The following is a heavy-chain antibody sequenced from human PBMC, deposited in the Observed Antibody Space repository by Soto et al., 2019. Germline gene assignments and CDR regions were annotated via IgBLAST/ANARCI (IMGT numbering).Heavy chain of an antibody. Sequence: GGSLRLSCAASGFTFSSYAMHWVRQAPGKGLEWVAVISYDGSNKYYADSVKGRFTISRDNSKNTLYLQMNSLRAEDTAVYYCAREPARGYSGDEDYWGQGTLVTVSS. CDR3: AREPARGYSGDEDY. J-gene: IGHJ4*02. V-gene: IGHV3-30-3*01. D-gene: IGHD5-12*01. CDR2: ISYDGSNK. CDR1: GFTFSSYA.